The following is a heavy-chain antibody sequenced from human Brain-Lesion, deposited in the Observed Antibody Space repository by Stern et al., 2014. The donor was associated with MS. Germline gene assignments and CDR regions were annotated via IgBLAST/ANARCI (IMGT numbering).Heavy chain of an antibody. CDR2: IYHTGST. CDR3: ARIGDDDGDFRLCY. V-gene: IGHV4-31*03. D-gene: IGHD4-17*01. Sequence: VQLVESGPGLVKPSQTLSLTCTVSGGSISSGGYSWSWIRQPPGKGLEWVGYIYHTGSTYSNPSLKSRLDISVDTSKNQFSLKVRSVTAADTAVYYCARIGDDDGDFRLCYWGQGTLVTVSS. CDR1: GGSISSGGYS. J-gene: IGHJ4*02.